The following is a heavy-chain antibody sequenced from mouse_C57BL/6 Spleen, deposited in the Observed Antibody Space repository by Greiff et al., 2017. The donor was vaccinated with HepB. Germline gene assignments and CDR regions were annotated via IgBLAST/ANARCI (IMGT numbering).Heavy chain of an antibody. CDR2: FTMYSDAT. D-gene: IGHD3-2*02. Sequence: LKESGAELVRPGSSVKLSCKDSYFAFMASAMHWVKQRPGHGLEWIGSFTMYSDATEYSENFKGKATLTANTSSSTAYMELSSLTSEDSAVYYCARSDSSGYGWFAYWGQGTLVTVSA. CDR3: ARSDSSGYGWFAY. CDR1: YFAFMASA. J-gene: IGHJ3*01. V-gene: IGHV1-49*01.